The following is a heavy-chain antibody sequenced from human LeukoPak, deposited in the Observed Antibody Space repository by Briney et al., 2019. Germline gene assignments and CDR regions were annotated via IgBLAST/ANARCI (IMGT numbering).Heavy chain of an antibody. CDR1: GGSFSGYY. D-gene: IGHD6-19*01. CDR3: ARRRKQWLVLGGYFDY. Sequence: SETLSLTCAAYGGSFSGYYWSWIRQPPGKGLEWIGEINHSGSTNYNPSLKSRVTISVDTSKNQFSLKLSSVTAADTAVYYCARRRKQWLVLGGYFDYWGQGTLVTVSS. J-gene: IGHJ4*02. V-gene: IGHV4-34*01. CDR2: INHSGST.